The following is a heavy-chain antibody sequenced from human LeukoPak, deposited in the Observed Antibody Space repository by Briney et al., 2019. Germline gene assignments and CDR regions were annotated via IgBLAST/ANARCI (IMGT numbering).Heavy chain of an antibody. CDR2: MYYSGTT. CDR1: GYSISSSSYY. V-gene: IGHV4-39*07. CDR3: ARFSGGELPAFDY. D-gene: IGHD1-26*01. Sequence: PSETLSLTCTVSGYSISSSSYYWGWIRQPPGKVLEWIGLMYYSGTTYYNPSLKSRVTISVDTSKNQFSLKLSSVTAADTAVYYCARFSGGELPAFDYWGQGTLVTVSS. J-gene: IGHJ4*02.